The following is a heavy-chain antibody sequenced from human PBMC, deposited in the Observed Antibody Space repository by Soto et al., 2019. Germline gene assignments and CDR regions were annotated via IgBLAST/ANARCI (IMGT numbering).Heavy chain of an antibody. CDR3: ARVPVTIGYGMDV. CDR1: GGSISGDTCS. Sequence: SETLSLTCAVSGGSISGDTCSWSWIRQPPGKGLEWIGYIYHSGSTDYNPSLKRRASISVDKSRNQFSLKLSSVSAADTAVYFCARVPVTIGYGMDVWGQGTTVTVSS. D-gene: IGHD4-17*01. J-gene: IGHJ6*02. V-gene: IGHV4-30-2*01. CDR2: IYHSGST.